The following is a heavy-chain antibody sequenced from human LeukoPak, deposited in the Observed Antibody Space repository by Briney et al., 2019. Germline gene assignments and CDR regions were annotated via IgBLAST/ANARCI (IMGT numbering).Heavy chain of an antibody. V-gene: IGHV4-38-2*01. CDR2: IYHSGST. J-gene: IGHJ6*03. D-gene: IGHD3-3*01. CDR1: GFTFSSYA. Sequence: GSLRLSCAASGFTFSSYAMSWIRQPPGKGLEWIGSIYHSGSTYYNPSLKSRVTISVDTSKNQFSLKLSSVTAADTAVYYCARYPLDYDFWSGYLSGYMDVWGKGTTVTVSS. CDR3: ARYPLDYDFWSGYLSGYMDV.